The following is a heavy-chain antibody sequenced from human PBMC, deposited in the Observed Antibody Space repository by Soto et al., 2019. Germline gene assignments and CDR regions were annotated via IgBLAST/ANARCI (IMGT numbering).Heavy chain of an antibody. J-gene: IGHJ6*02. Sequence: SETLSLTCTVSGGSISSGGYYWSWIRQHPGKGLEWIGYIYYSGSTYYNPSLKSRVTISVDTSKNQFSLKPSSVTAADTAVYYCARVVWSGYPSGMDVWGQGTTVTVS. V-gene: IGHV4-31*03. CDR2: IYYSGST. CDR1: GGSISSGGYY. CDR3: ARVVWSGYPSGMDV. D-gene: IGHD3-3*01.